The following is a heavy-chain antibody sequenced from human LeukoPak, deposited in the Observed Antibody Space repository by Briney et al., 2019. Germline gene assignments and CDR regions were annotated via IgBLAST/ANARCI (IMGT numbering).Heavy chain of an antibody. CDR2: IYYSGST. V-gene: IGHV4-31*03. CDR3: ARDQVAPSRYSSNWFDP. CDR1: GGSISSGGYY. D-gene: IGHD6-13*01. J-gene: IGHJ5*02. Sequence: SETLSLTCTVSGGSISSGGYYWSWIRQHPGKGLEWIGYIYYSGSTYYNPSLKSRVTISVDTSKNQFSLKLSSVTAADTAVYYCARDQVAPSRYSSNWFDPWGQGTLVTVSS.